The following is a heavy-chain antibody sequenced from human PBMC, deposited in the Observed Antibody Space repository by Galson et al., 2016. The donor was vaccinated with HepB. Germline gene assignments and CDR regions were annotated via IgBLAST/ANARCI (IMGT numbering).Heavy chain of an antibody. CDR2: ISSSGTTI. D-gene: IGHD3-3*01. Sequence: SLRLSCAASGITFSDSYMTWIRQASGKGLEWLSYISSSGTTIYYADSVKGRFTISRDNAKNSLYLQMNSLRAEDTAVYYCARVMVDYHYWSNKPKHYYSGMDVWGQGTTVTVSS. CDR3: ARVMVDYHYWSNKPKHYYSGMDV. V-gene: IGHV3-11*01. J-gene: IGHJ6*02. CDR1: GITFSDSY.